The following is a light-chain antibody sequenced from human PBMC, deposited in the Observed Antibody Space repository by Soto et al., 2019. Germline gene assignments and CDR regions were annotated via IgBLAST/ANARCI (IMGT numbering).Light chain of an antibody. V-gene: IGKV1-27*01. CDR2: AAS. CDR1: QGISNY. Sequence: DIQMTQSPSSLSASVGDRVTITCRASQGISNYLAWYQQKPGKVPKLLIYAASTLQSGVPSRFSGSGSGTDFTLTISSLQPEDVATYYCENYNSAPRTCGQGTNVEIK. CDR3: ENYNSAPRT. J-gene: IGKJ1*01.